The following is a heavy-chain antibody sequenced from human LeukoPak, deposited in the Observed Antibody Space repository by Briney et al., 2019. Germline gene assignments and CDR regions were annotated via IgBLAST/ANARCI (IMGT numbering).Heavy chain of an antibody. Sequence: ASVKVSCKASGYTFTSYDINWLRQATGQGLESMGWMNPNSGNTGYAQKFQGRVTITRNTSISTAYMELSSLRSEDTAVYYCARGLEGTLSDTIFGVVIIYYYYYMDVWGKGTTVTVSS. CDR2: MNPNSGNT. J-gene: IGHJ6*03. D-gene: IGHD3-3*01. CDR1: GYTFTSYD. CDR3: ARGLEGTLSDTIFGVVIIYYYYYMDV. V-gene: IGHV1-8*03.